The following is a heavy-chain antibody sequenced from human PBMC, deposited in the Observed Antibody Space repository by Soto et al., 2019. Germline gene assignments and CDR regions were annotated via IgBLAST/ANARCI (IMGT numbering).Heavy chain of an antibody. CDR2: ISGSDDST. V-gene: IGHV3-23*01. J-gene: IGHJ4*02. Sequence: EVQLLESGGGLVKPGESLRLSCAASGFTFSSYAMSWVRQAPGKGLEWVSVISGSDDSTYYADSEKGRFTISRDNSKNTLYLQMNSLRAEDTAVYYCAKRSSSSTFDYWGQGTLVTVSS. CDR3: AKRSSSSTFDY. CDR1: GFTFSSYA. D-gene: IGHD6-6*01.